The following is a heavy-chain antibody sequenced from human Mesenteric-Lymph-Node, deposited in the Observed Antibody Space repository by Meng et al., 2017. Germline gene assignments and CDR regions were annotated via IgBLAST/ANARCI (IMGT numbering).Heavy chain of an antibody. CDR2: IYYSGST. CDR1: GGSISSGDYY. J-gene: IGHJ2*01. D-gene: IGHD3-22*01. V-gene: IGHV4-30-4*01. Sequence: QEQLQEPGPGLVNPSQTLSLTCTVSGGSISSGDYYWSWIRQPPGKGLEWIGYIYYSGSTYYNPSLKSRVTISVDTSKNQFSLKLSSVTAADTAVYYCARGYYDSSGYGYWYFDLWGRGTLVTVSS. CDR3: ARGYYDSSGYGYWYFDL.